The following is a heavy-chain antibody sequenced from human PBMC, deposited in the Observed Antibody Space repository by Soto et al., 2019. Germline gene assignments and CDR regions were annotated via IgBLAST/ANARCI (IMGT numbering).Heavy chain of an antibody. CDR2: IAASGIST. D-gene: IGHD3-16*02. CDR1: GFTFADFA. J-gene: IGHJ4*02. Sequence: EVQLLESGGGLVQPGVSLRLSCAASGFTFADFAMTWVRQAPGKGLEWISTIAASGISTYYADSVKGRFTISRENSKKRLYLQMKSLRADETAVYYCARVAICYQRTARADYWGQGNLVTVSS. CDR3: ARVAICYQRTARADY. V-gene: IGHV3-23*01.